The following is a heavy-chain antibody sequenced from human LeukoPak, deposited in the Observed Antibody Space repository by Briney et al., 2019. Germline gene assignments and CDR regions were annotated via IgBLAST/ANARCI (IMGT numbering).Heavy chain of an antibody. CDR1: GFTFSSYW. V-gene: IGHV3-74*01. J-gene: IGHJ4*02. CDR2: INSDGSST. CDR3: ARDHLGDSDFDY. Sequence: GGSLRLSCAASGFTFSSYWMHWVRQAPGKGLVWDSRINSDGSSTSYADSVKGRFTISRDNAKNTLYLQMNSLRAEDTAVYYCARDHLGDSDFDYWGQGTLVTVSS. D-gene: IGHD3-16*01.